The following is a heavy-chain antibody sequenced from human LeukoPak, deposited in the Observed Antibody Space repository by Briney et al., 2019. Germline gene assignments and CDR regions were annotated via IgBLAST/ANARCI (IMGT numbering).Heavy chain of an antibody. V-gene: IGHV4-39*07. J-gene: IGHJ4*02. CDR1: GGSISSSSYY. D-gene: IGHD4-11*01. CDR2: IYYSGST. CDR3: ASGPPFGQGYSNYVSVEFDY. Sequence: PSETLSLTCTVSGGSISSSSYYWGWIRQPPGKGLEWIGSIYYSGSTYYNPSLKSRVTISVDTSKNQFSLKLSSVTAADTAVYYCASGPPFGQGYSNYVSVEFDYWGQGTLVTVSS.